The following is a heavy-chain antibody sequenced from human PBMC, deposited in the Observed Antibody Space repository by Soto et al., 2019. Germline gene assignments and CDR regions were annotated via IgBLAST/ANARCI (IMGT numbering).Heavy chain of an antibody. V-gene: IGHV4-38-2*02. Sequence: PSETLSLTXAVSGDSIGSGYSWAWIRQPPGKGLQWIGSISHSGSTYFNTSLKSRVTVSVDTSDNQFSLELRSVTAADTATYYCARDLIPFSSAVVPVFDYWGQGILVT. CDR1: GDSIGSGYS. J-gene: IGHJ4*02. CDR2: ISHSGST. D-gene: IGHD6-19*01. CDR3: ARDLIPFSSAVVPVFDY.